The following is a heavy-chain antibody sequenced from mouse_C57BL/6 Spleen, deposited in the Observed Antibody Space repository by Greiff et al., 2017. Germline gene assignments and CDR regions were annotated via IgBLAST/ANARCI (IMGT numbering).Heavy chain of an antibody. J-gene: IGHJ3*01. D-gene: IGHD2-4*01. CDR3: ARGEDYPWFAY. CDR1: GYTFTDSN. CDR2: IIPNNGCT. V-gene: IGHV1-18*01. Sequence: VQLQQSGPELVKPGASVKIPCKASGYTFTDSNMDWVKQSQGKSLEWIGDIIPNNGCTIYNQKFKGKSTLTEDKATITAYMELRSLTSADTAVYYFARGEDYPWFAYWGQGTLVTVSA.